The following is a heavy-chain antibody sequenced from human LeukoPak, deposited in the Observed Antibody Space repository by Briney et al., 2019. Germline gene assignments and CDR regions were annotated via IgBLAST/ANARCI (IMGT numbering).Heavy chain of an antibody. V-gene: IGHV1-58*02. CDR3: AAGSSGSPGYYVMDV. J-gene: IGHJ6*02. Sequence: SVKVSCKASGFTFTSSAMQWVRQARGQRLEWIGWIVVGSGNTNYAQKFQERVTITRDMSTSTAYMELSSLRSEDTAVYYCAAGSSGSPGYYVMDVWGQGTTVTVSS. CDR2: IVVGSGNT. CDR1: GFTFTSSA. D-gene: IGHD1-26*01.